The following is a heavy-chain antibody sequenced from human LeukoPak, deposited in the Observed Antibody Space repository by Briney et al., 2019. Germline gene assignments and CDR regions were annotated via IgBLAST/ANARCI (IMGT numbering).Heavy chain of an antibody. V-gene: IGHV4-59*01. J-gene: IGHJ3*02. CDR3: ARDRAYYDIHDAFDI. CDR2: IYYSGST. D-gene: IGHD3-9*01. CDR1: GDSISSYY. Sequence: SETLSLTCTVSGDSISSYYWSWIRQPPGEGLEWIGYIYYSGSTKYNPSLKSRVTILVDTSKKQFSLKLSSVTAADTAVYYCARDRAYYDIHDAFDIWGQGTMVTVSS.